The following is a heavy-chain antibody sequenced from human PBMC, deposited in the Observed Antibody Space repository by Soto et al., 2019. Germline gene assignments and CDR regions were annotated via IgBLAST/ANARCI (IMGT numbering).Heavy chain of an antibody. CDR1: GYTITRHW. Sequence: ASVKVSCKASGYTITRHWMHWVRQAPGQGLEWMGVINPTGDSTIYAQNFQGRVTMTRDTSTSTVYMELSSLRSHDTAVYYCARDNSYDSRGAKGWYFDLWGRGTLVTVSS. CDR3: ARDNSYDSRGAKGWYFDL. D-gene: IGHD3-22*01. J-gene: IGHJ2*01. CDR2: INPTGDST. V-gene: IGHV1-46*01.